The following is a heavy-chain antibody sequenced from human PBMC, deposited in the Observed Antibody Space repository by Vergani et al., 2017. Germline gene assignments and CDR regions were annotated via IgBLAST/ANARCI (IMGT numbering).Heavy chain of an antibody. Sequence: QVQLQESGPGLVKPSKTLSLTCSVSGGAVNSGSNFWTWIRQPAGKGLEWICRTSTDGSTNYNPSLKSRVTVSVGTSKTQISLMLTSVPAEDTAVYYCSRGNCGVYCPKYNWLSPWCRGILVTVSS. D-gene: IGHD2-21*01. CDR3: SRGNCGVYCPKYNWLSP. V-gene: IGHV4-61*02. CDR2: TSTDGST. J-gene: IGHJ5*02. CDR1: GGAVNSGSNF.